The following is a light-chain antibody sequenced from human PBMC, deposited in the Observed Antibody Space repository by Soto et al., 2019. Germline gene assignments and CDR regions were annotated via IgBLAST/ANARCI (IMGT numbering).Light chain of an antibody. CDR1: QGISSW. CDR3: QQANSYPPT. V-gene: IGKV1-12*01. Sequence: DLQMTQSPSSVSASLGDRVAITCRASQGISSWLAWYQQKPGKAPKLLIYGTSSLQSGVPSRFSDSGSGTDFTLTISSLQPEHFATYYCQQANSYPPTFGQGTKVEIK. J-gene: IGKJ1*01. CDR2: GTS.